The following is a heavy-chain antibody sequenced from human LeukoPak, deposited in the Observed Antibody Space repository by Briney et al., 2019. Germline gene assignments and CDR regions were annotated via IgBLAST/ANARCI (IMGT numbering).Heavy chain of an antibody. Sequence: GGSLRLSCADSGFSVSNNYMSWVRQAPGKGLEWVSVIYSGGSTFYADSVKGRFTISRDNSKNTLYLQMNSLRAEDTAVYYCASDSYSPEYFQHWGQGTLDTVSS. V-gene: IGHV3-66*01. CDR3: ASDSYSPEYFQH. CDR2: IYSGGST. D-gene: IGHD2-15*01. CDR1: GFSVSNNY. J-gene: IGHJ1*01.